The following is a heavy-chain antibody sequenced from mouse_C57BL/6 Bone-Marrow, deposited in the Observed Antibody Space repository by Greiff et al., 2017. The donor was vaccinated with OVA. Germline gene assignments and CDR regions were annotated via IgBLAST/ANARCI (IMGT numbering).Heavy chain of an antibody. CDR2: IYPGSGST. J-gene: IGHJ3*01. D-gene: IGHD2-3*01. CDR3: ASSHDGYYPPFAD. V-gene: IGHV1-55*01. CDR1: GYTFTSYW. Sequence: VQLQQPGAELVKPGASVKMSCKASGYTFTSYWITWVKQRPGQGLEWIGDIYPGSGSTNYNEKFKSKATLTVDTSSSAAYMQLSSLTSEDSAVYYCASSHDGYYPPFADWGQGTLVTVSA.